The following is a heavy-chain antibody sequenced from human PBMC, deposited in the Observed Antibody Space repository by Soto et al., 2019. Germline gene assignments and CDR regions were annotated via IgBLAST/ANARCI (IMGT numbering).Heavy chain of an antibody. Sequence: QLQLQESGSGLVKPSQTLSLTCAVSGGSISSGGYSWSWIRQPPGKGLEWLGCINHSGSTYYNPSLDSRVTISVDRSKNQFSLKLSSVTAADTAVYYCAAGGGLPRYYWGQGTLVTVSS. CDR2: INHSGST. D-gene: IGHD5-12*01. CDR1: GGSISSGGYS. CDR3: AAGGGLPRYY. J-gene: IGHJ4*02. V-gene: IGHV4-30-2*01.